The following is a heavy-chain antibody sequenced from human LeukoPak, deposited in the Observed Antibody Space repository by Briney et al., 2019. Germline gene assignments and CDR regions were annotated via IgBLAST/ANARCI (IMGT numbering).Heavy chain of an antibody. Sequence: SETLSLTCTVSGGSISSSSYYWGWIRQPPGKGLEWIGSIYYSGSTYYNPSLKRRVTISVDTSKNQFSLKLSSVTAADTAVYYCANYCSSTSCYRSWFDPWGQGTLVTVSS. CDR2: IYYSGST. CDR3: ANYCSSTSCYRSWFDP. CDR1: GGSISSSSYY. V-gene: IGHV4-39*01. J-gene: IGHJ5*02. D-gene: IGHD2-2*02.